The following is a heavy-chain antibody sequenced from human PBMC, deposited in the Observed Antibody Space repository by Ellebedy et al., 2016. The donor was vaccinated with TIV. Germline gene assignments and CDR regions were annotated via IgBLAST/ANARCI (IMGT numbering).Heavy chain of an antibody. CDR1: GFTFSSYG. J-gene: IGHJ4*02. Sequence: PGGSLRLSCAASGFTFSSYGMHWVRQAPGKGLEWVAFIRYDGSNKYYADSVKGRFTISRDNSKNTLYLQMNSLRAEDTAVYYCAKGKGRVGGACDYWGQGTLVTVSS. V-gene: IGHV3-30*02. CDR3: AKGKGRVGGACDY. D-gene: IGHD2-2*01. CDR2: IRYDGSNK.